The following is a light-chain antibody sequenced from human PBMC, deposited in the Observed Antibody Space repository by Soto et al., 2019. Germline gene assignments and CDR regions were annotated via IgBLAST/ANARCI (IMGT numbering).Light chain of an antibody. J-gene: IGKJ5*01. CDR2: GAS. V-gene: IGKV3-20*01. CDR1: QSVNSR. Sequence: EIVLTQSPGTLALSPGERATLSCRASQSVNSRLTWYQHKPGQAPRLLISGASNRASGIPARFSAWGSGTDVTLTISRVDPADFAFYYCQQYFTSPITFGQGTRLEIK. CDR3: QQYFTSPIT.